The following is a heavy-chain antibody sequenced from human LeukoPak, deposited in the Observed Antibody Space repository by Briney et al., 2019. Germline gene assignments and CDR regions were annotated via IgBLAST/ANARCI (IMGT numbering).Heavy chain of an antibody. J-gene: IGHJ4*02. D-gene: IGHD2-15*01. V-gene: IGHV3-30-3*01. CDR3: ARRPNYPTVVDY. CDR1: GFTFSSYA. CDR2: ISYDGSNK. Sequence: GGSLRLSCAASGFTFSSYAMRWVRQAPGKGLEWVADISYDGSNKYYADSVKGRFTLSTDNSKNTPYLQLNRLSSEDTAVDYCARRPNYPTVVDYWGQGTLVTVSS.